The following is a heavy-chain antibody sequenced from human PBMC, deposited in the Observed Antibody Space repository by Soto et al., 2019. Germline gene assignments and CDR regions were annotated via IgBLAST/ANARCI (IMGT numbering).Heavy chain of an antibody. CDR1: GFTFSIYS. CDR3: ARATNTAMALPPFDF. V-gene: IGHV3-48*02. CDR2: ISSSSSII. J-gene: IGHJ4*02. Sequence: EVQLVESGGGLVQPGGSLRLSCAASGFTFSIYSMNWVRQAPGKGLEWVSYISSSSSIIYYADSVKGRFTISRDNAKNSLYLQMNSLRDEDTAVYFCARATNTAMALPPFDFWGQGTLVAVSS. D-gene: IGHD5-18*01.